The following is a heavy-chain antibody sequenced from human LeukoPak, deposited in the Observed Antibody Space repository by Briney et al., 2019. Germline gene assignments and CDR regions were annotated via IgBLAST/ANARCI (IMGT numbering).Heavy chain of an antibody. CDR2: ISYDGSNK. J-gene: IGHJ4*02. Sequence: GGSLRLSCAASGFTFSSYAMHWVRQAPGKGLEWVAVISYDGSNKYYADSVKGRFTISRDNSKNTLYLQMNSLRAEDTAVYYCARNYGDYVSHFDYWGQGTLVTVSS. D-gene: IGHD4-17*01. CDR3: ARNYGDYVSHFDY. CDR1: GFTFSSYA. V-gene: IGHV3-30-3*01.